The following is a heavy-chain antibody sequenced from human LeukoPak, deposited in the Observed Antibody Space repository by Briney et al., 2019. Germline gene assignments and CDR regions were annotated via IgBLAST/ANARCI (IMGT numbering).Heavy chain of an antibody. CDR1: GFSFSSCW. V-gene: IGHV3-7*01. D-gene: IGHD6-13*01. J-gene: IGHJ3*01. Sequence: GGSLRLSCAASGFSFSSCWRNWVRQTPGKGLEWVATIKEDGSEKIYVDAVKGRFTISRDNAKNSLHLEMNSLRVEDTAVYYCARGNSSSKYRASDVWGQGTMVTVSS. CDR2: IKEDGSEK. CDR3: ARGNSSSKYRASDV.